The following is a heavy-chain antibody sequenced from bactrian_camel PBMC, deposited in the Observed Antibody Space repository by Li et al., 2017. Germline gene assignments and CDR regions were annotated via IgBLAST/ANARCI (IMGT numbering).Heavy chain of an antibody. Sequence: VQLVASGGGSVQAGGSLRLSCAASGYTYCMGWFRQAPGKEREGVAQIYTFGGSTYYADSVLGRFTISQGSAKNTLYLQMNNLTPEDTAMYYCATGIRVRASLLHEANFDYWGQGTQVTVS. D-gene: IGHD2*01. CDR3: ATGIRVRASLLHEANFDY. J-gene: IGHJ4*01. CDR1: GYTYC. V-gene: IGHV3S31*01. CDR2: IYTFGGST.